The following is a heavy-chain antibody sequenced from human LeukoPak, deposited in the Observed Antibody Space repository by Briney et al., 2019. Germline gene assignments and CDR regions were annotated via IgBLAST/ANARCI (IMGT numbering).Heavy chain of an antibody. CDR3: ARRTGYGSGSHYASFDY. CDR2: INHSGST. Sequence: PSETLSLTCTVSGGSISSSSYYWSWIRQPPGKGLEWIGVINHSGSTNYNPSLKSRVTISVDTSKNQFSLKLSSVTAADTAVYNCARRTGYGSGSHYASFDYWGQGTLATVSS. J-gene: IGHJ4*02. V-gene: IGHV4-39*07. D-gene: IGHD3-10*01. CDR1: GGSISSSSYY.